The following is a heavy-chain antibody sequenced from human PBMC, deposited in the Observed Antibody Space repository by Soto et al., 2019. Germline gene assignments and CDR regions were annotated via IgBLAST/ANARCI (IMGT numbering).Heavy chain of an antibody. CDR3: ARADRVIAAAGRIIWFDP. CDR2: ISHSGNT. J-gene: IGHJ5*02. D-gene: IGHD6-13*01. V-gene: IGHV4-34*01. Sequence: SATLSLTCAINSLSFRGYYWTWIGQPSRPGLEWIGAISHSGNTNYNPSQKSQITIKQDTSKNHFSLKLSSVTAADTAVYYCARADRVIAAAGRIIWFDPWGQG. CDR1: SLSFRGYY.